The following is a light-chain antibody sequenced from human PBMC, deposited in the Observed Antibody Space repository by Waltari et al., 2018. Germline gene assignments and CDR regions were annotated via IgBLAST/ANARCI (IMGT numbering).Light chain of an antibody. CDR3: LHTSGTSWT. V-gene: IGKV1-39*01. CDR1: RDIHTF. J-gene: IGKJ1*01. CDR2: SAS. Sequence: DIQMSQSPSSLSANLGDRVTISCRASRDIHTFLSWYQQKPGNAPKLLLFSASRLHTGVPSRFSGSGSWSDFTLTISGLQPGDFATYFCLHTSGTSWTFGPGTKVEVK.